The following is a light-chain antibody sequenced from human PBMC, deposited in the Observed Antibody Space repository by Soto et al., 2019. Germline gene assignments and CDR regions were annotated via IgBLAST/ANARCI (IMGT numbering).Light chain of an antibody. Sequence: DIQLIQSPATLSASVGDRITITCRASENIFKFLAWYQQRSGRAPNLLIYAASDLETGVPSRFSGRGSGTEFTLTIYSLQPDDSATYYCQHYNTQSITFGGGTKVDVK. V-gene: IGKV1-5*01. CDR1: ENIFKF. J-gene: IGKJ4*01. CDR2: AAS. CDR3: QHYNTQSIT.